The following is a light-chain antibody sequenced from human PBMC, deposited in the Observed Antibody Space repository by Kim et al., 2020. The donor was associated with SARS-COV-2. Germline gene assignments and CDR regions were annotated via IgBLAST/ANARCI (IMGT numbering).Light chain of an antibody. J-gene: IGKJ2*03. CDR2: SAS. CDR1: QSINIF. V-gene: IGKV1-17*03. Sequence: DIQMTQSPSTMSASVGARVSITCRASQSINIFLAWFQQKPGKAPKRLIYSASSLQSGVPSRFSGSGSGTEFTLTISSLQPEDSATYYSLQQQTLPDSFGKETELEI. CDR3: LQQQTLPDS.